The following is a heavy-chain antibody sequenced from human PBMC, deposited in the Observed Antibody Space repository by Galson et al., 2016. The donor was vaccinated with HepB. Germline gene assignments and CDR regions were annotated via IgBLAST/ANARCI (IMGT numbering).Heavy chain of an antibody. CDR2: IYSGGST. J-gene: IGHJ4*02. CDR1: GFTVSSNY. Sequence: SLRLSCAASGFTVSSNYMTWVRQAPGKGPEWVSVIYSGGSTSYADSVKGRFTISRDSSKNTLYLQMNSLRPEDTAVYYCTWDDTSVSDYWGQGTLVTVSS. CDR3: TWDDTSVSDY. V-gene: IGHV3-53*05. D-gene: IGHD1-1*01.